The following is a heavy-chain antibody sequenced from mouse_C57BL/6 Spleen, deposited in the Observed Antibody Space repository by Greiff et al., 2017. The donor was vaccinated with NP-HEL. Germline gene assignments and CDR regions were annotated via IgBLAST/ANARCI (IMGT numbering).Heavy chain of an antibody. Sequence: VQLQQSGAELAKPGASVKLSCKASGYTFTSYWMHWVKQRPGQGLEWIGMIHPNSGSTNYNEKFKSKATLTVDKSSSTAYMQLSSLTSEDSAVYYCARPLYYEGFAYWGQGTLVTVSA. D-gene: IGHD2-4*01. J-gene: IGHJ3*01. CDR2: IHPNSGST. CDR1: GYTFTSYW. V-gene: IGHV1-64*01. CDR3: ARPLYYEGFAY.